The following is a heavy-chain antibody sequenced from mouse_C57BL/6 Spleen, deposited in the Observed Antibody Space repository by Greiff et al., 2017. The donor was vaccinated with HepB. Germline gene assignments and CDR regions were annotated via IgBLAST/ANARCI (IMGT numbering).Heavy chain of an antibody. D-gene: IGHD1-1*01. Sequence: EVMLVESGGDLVKPGGSLKLSCAASGFTFSSYGMSWVRQTPDKRLEWVATISSGGSYTYYPDSVKGRFTISRDNAKNTLYLQMSSLKSEDTAMYYCARPPVLRDGFAYWGQGTLVTVSA. CDR1: GFTFSSYG. J-gene: IGHJ3*01. V-gene: IGHV5-6*01. CDR3: ARPPVLRDGFAY. CDR2: ISSGGSYT.